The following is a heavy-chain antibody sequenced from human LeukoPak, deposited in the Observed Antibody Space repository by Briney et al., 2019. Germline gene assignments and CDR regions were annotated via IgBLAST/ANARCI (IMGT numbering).Heavy chain of an antibody. CDR1: GFTFSSYG. CDR2: IRYDGSNK. V-gene: IGHV3-30*02. CDR3: AKAGREVRGVIKLYYYGMDV. Sequence: PGGSLRLSCAASGFTFSSYGMHWVRQAPGKGLEWVAFIRYDGSNKYYADSVKGRFTIYRDNSKNTLYLQMNSLRAEDTAVYYCAKAGREVRGVIKLYYYGMDVWGQGTTVTVSS. D-gene: IGHD3-10*01. J-gene: IGHJ6*02.